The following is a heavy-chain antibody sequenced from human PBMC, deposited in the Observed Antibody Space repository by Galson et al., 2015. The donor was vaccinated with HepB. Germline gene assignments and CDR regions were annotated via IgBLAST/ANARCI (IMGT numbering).Heavy chain of an antibody. J-gene: IGHJ4*02. CDR1: GFNFRDFY. CDR3: ARGEYKYGSGSYYADY. CDR2: ITTSSYS. Sequence: SLRLSCAASGFNFRDFYINWIRQAPGKGLEWVSYITTSSYSNYANSVMARFTISRDNNKNSLYLQMDSLRAEDTAVYYCARGEYKYGSGSYYADYWGQGTLVTVSS. V-gene: IGHV3-11*06. D-gene: IGHD3-10*01.